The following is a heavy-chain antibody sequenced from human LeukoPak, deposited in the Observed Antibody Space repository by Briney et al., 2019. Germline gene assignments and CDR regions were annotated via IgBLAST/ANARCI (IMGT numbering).Heavy chain of an antibody. CDR3: AKESSPSAYYFDY. J-gene: IGHJ4*02. CDR1: GFTFSSYD. D-gene: IGHD6-19*01. V-gene: IGHV3-13*01. CDR2: IGTAGDT. Sequence: GGSLRLSCAASGFTFSSYDMHWVRHATGKGLEWVSAIGTAGDTYYPGSVKGRFTISRENAKNSLYLQMNSLRAEDTAVYYCAKESSPSAYYFDYWGQGTLVTVSS.